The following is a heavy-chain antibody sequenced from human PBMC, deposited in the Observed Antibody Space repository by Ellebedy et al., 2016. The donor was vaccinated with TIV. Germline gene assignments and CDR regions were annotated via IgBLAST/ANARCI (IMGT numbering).Heavy chain of an antibody. J-gene: IGHJ5*02. CDR3: AREIIRGPNWFDP. D-gene: IGHD3-10*01. V-gene: IGHV1-2*02. CDR1: GYTFTGYY. CDR2: INPNSGGT. Sequence: ASVKVSXXASGYTFTGYYMHWVRQAPGQGLEWMGWINPNSGGTNYAQKFQGRVTMTRDTSISTAYMELSRLRSDDTAVYYCAREIIRGPNWFDPWGQGTLVTVSS.